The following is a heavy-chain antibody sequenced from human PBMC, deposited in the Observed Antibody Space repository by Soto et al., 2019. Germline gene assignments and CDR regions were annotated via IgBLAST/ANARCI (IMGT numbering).Heavy chain of an antibody. V-gene: IGHV3-33*01. Sequence: QVQLVESGGGVVQPGRSLRLSCAASGFTFSSYGMHWVRQAPGKGLEWVAVIWYDGSNKYYADSVKGRFTISRDNYKNTLYLQMNSLRAEDTAVYYCARERGGYSDYYYGMDVWGQGTTVTVSS. CDR1: GFTFSSYG. CDR2: IWYDGSNK. CDR3: ARERGGYSDYYYGMDV. J-gene: IGHJ6*02. D-gene: IGHD5-18*01.